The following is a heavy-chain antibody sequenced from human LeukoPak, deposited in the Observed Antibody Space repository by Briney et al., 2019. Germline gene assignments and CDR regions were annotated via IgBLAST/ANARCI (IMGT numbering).Heavy chain of an antibody. CDR1: GGSISSGSYY. CDR2: IYTSGST. V-gene: IGHV4-61*02. CDR3: ARGDSYGEYPYYYYGMDV. D-gene: IGHD4-17*01. J-gene: IGHJ6*02. Sequence: PSQTLSLTCTVSGGSISSGSYYWSWLRQPAGTGLEWIGRIYTSGSTNYNPSLKSRVTISVDTSKNQFSLKLSSVTAADTAVYYCARGDSYGEYPYYYYGMDVWGQGTTVTVSS.